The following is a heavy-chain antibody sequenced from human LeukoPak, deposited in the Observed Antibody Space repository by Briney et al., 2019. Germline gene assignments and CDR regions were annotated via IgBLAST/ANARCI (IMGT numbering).Heavy chain of an antibody. D-gene: IGHD4-17*01. CDR3: ARDDYGDSFDY. Sequence: GGSLRLSCAASGFTFSSCAMSWVRQAPGKGLEWVSSVSSNGNTYYADSVKGRFTISRDNAKNSLYLQVNSLRAEDTAVYYCARDDYGDSFDYWGQGTLVTVSS. J-gene: IGHJ4*02. CDR2: VSSNGNT. CDR1: GFTFSSCA. V-gene: IGHV3-21*01.